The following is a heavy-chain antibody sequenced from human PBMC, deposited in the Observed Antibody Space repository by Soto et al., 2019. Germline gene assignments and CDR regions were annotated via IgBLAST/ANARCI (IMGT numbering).Heavy chain of an antibody. D-gene: IGHD3-3*01. CDR1: GGSISSSGYY. J-gene: IGHJ4*02. CDR2: IYYSGST. Sequence: QLQLQESGPGLVKPSETLSLTCTVSGGSISSSGYYWGWIRQTPGKGLEWIGSIYYSGSTYYNPSLKSRVTISVDSSKNQFSLKLSSVTAADTAVYYCARHWVLRFLESDYWGQGTLLTVSS. V-gene: IGHV4-39*01. CDR3: ARHWVLRFLESDY.